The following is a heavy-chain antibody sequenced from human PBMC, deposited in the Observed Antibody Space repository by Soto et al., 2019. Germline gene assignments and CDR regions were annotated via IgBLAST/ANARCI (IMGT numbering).Heavy chain of an antibody. CDR1: GYSFTSYW. CDR3: AILWYLPPDYYDMYV. Sequence: PGESLKISCKGSGYSFTSYWISWVRQMPGKGLEWMGRIDPSDSYTNYSPSFQGHVTISADKSISTAYLQWSGLKASDTAMYYCAILWYLPPDYYDMYVCGQGTTVTVSS. V-gene: IGHV5-10-1*01. D-gene: IGHD2-15*01. CDR2: IDPSDSYT. J-gene: IGHJ6*02.